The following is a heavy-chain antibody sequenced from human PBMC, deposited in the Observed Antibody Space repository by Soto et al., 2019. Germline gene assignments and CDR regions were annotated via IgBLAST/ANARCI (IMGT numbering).Heavy chain of an antibody. CDR2: IYYSGST. Sequence: SETLSLTCTVSGGSISYYYWSWIRQPPGKGLEWIGYIYYSGSTNYNPSLKSRVTISIDTSKNQFSLKVSSVTAADTAVYYCARSFYYGADDVWGQGTTVTVSS. V-gene: IGHV4-59*01. D-gene: IGHD3-10*01. J-gene: IGHJ6*02. CDR1: GGSISYYY. CDR3: ARSFYYGADDV.